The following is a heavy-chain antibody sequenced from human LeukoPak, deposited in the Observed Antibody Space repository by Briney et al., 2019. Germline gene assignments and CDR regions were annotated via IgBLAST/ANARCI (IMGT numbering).Heavy chain of an antibody. D-gene: IGHD4-17*01. Sequence: PGGSLRLSCAASGFTFSRFSMNWVRQAPGKGLEWVSYISSSSGTIYYADSVKGRFTISRDNAKNSLYLQMNSLRAEDTAVYCCARVDYGDYAGEDYWGQGTLVTVSS. V-gene: IGHV3-48*04. CDR1: GFTFSRFS. CDR3: ARVDYGDYAGEDY. J-gene: IGHJ4*02. CDR2: ISSSSGTI.